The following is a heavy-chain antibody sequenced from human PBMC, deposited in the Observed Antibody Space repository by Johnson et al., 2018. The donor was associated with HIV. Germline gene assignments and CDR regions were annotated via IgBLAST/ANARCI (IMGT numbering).Heavy chain of an antibody. J-gene: IGHJ3*01. CDR3: AKEASRGHDVFDV. V-gene: IGHV3-20*04. CDR1: GFTFDDYG. D-gene: IGHD3-10*01. Sequence: VQLVESGGGVVRPGGSLRLSCAASGFTFDDYGMSWVRQAPGKGLGWVSGINWNGVSTDYADSVKGRFTISRENARNSLYLHMNSLRAEDTALYYCAKEASRGHDVFDVWGQGTMVTVSS. CDR2: INWNGVST.